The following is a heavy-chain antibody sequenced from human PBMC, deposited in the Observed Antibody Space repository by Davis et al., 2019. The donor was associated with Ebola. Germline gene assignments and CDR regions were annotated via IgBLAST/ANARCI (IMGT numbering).Heavy chain of an antibody. CDR3: ARGGAAAEWGYSNYGMDV. D-gene: IGHD2-15*01. Sequence: ASVKVSCKASGYTFTSYYMHWVRQAPGQGLEWMGWINPDSGGTRYAQKFQGRVSMTRDTSISTAYMELSRLTSDDTAVYYCARGGAAAEWGYSNYGMDVWGQGTTVTVSS. CDR2: INPDSGGT. CDR1: GYTFTSYY. V-gene: IGHV1-2*02. J-gene: IGHJ6*02.